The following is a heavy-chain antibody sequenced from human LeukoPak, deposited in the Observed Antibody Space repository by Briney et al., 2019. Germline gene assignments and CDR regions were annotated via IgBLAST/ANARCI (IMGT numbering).Heavy chain of an antibody. Sequence: SETLSLTCTVSGGSISSYYWSWIRQPPGKGLEWIGYIYYSGSTNYNPSLKSRVTISVDTSKNQFSLKLSSVTAADTAVYYCARENPYGGNSPADYWGQGTLVTVSS. J-gene: IGHJ4*02. CDR2: IYYSGST. D-gene: IGHD4-23*01. V-gene: IGHV4-59*01. CDR3: ARENPYGGNSPADY. CDR1: GGSISSYY.